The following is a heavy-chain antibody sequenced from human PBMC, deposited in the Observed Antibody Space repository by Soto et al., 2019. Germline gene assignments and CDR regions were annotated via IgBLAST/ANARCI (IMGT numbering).Heavy chain of an antibody. CDR3: AHKPPTVTTGEDAFDI. Sequence: SGPTLMNPTQSLTLACTFPWFSLSTSGEGVGWIRQPPGKALEWLALIYWDDDKRYSPSLKSRLTITKDTSKNQVVLTMSNMDPVDTATYYCAHKPPTVTTGEDAFDIWGQGTMVTVSS. V-gene: IGHV2-5*02. CDR2: IYWDDDK. J-gene: IGHJ3*02. CDR1: WFSLSTSGEG. D-gene: IGHD4-17*01.